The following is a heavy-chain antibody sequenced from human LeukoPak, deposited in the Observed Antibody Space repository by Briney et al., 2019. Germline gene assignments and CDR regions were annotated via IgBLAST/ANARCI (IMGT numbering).Heavy chain of an antibody. D-gene: IGHD3-10*01. CDR2: ISESGANT. V-gene: IGHV3-23*01. CDR1: GFTLSSYA. J-gene: IGHJ4*02. Sequence: GGSLRLSCATSGFTLSSYAMNWVRQAPGKGLEWVSSISESGANTYYADSVKGRFTISRDNAKNTLYLQMNSLSVGDTALYYCAKDQRGSGSYGYFDQWGQGALVTVSS. CDR3: AKDQRGSGSYGYFDQ.